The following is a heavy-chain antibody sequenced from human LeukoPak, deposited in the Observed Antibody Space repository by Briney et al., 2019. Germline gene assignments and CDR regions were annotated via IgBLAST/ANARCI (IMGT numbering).Heavy chain of an antibody. D-gene: IGHD2-2*01. J-gene: IGHJ6*02. Sequence: SETLSLTCSVSGDSRSSYYWSWIRQAAGKGLEWIGRMHGSGYITYNPSLESRVSMSVDTSKKQLFLNLSSVTAAHTAVYFCAKDRVGVPPAIHYYGMDVWGQGTKVTVSS. CDR2: MHGSGYI. V-gene: IGHV4-4*07. CDR3: AKDRVGVPPAIHYYGMDV. CDR1: GDSRSSYY.